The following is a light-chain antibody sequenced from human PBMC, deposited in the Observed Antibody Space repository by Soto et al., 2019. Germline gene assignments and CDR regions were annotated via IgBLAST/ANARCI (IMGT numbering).Light chain of an antibody. CDR1: QSISRY. J-gene: IGKJ1*01. CDR3: QQSYTTSGT. CDR2: GSS. Sequence: DIELSQSPSSLSASVGDRVTITCRASQSISRYLNWYQQRPGKAPKLLIYGSSILQSGVPSRFSGSGSGTDFTLTISSLLPEDFATYCCQQSYTTSGTFGQGTKVDIK. V-gene: IGKV1-39*01.